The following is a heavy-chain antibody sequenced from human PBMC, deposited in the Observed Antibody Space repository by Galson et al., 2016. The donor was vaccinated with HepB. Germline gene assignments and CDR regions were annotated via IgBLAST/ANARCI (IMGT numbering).Heavy chain of an antibody. D-gene: IGHD5-18*01. CDR1: GFTFSSYG. CDR3: AKSVGIQLWLDHAFDI. V-gene: IGHV3-30*18. CDR2: ISYDGSSE. Sequence: SLRLSCAASGFTFSSYGMHWVRKAPGKGLEWVAVISYDGSSEYYADSVKGRFTISRDNSKNTLDVQMNSLRAEDTAVYYCAKSVGIQLWLDHAFDIWGQGTMVTVSS. J-gene: IGHJ3*02.